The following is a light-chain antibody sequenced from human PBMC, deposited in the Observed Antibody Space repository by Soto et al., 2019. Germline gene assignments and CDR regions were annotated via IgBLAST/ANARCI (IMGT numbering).Light chain of an antibody. CDR3: QQYNSYWYT. J-gene: IGKJ2*01. V-gene: IGKV1-5*01. CDR1: QSISSW. Sequence: DIQMTQSPSTLSASVGDRVTITCRASQSISSWLAWYQQKPGKAPKLLIYDASSLESGVPSRFSGSGSGTEITITISSLQPDDFATYYCQQYNSYWYTFGQGTKLEIK. CDR2: DAS.